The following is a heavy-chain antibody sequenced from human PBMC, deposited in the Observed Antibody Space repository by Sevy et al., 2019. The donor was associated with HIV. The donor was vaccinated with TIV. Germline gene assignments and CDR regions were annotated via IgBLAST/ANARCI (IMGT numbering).Heavy chain of an antibody. V-gene: IGHV3-7*04. CDR3: ARGNSGSFDY. J-gene: IGHJ4*02. Sequence: GGSLRLSCAASGFSFSNYWMHWVRQAPGKGLEWVANIKQDESEKYYVASVKGRLTISRDKAKNSLYLQMNSLRPEDTAVYYCARGNSGSFDYWGQGTLVTVSS. D-gene: IGHD3-22*01. CDR2: IKQDESEK. CDR1: GFSFSNYW.